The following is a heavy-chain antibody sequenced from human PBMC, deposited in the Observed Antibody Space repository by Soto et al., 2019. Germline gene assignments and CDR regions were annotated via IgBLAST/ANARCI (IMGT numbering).Heavy chain of an antibody. Sequence: QVQLVQSGAELKKPGTSVRVSCKASGYDFINYGFNWVRQAPGQGLEWMGWISAYNGNTNYARNLQGRDTMTTDTATSTAYMELGSLRYDDTAMYYCARVETTTRLRSDFWGQGTLVTVSS. J-gene: IGHJ4*02. D-gene: IGHD1-1*01. V-gene: IGHV1-18*01. CDR1: GYDFINYG. CDR3: ARVETTTRLRSDF. CDR2: ISAYNGNT.